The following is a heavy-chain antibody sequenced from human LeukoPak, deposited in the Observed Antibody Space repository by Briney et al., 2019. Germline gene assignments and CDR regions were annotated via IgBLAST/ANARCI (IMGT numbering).Heavy chain of an antibody. CDR3: AKGVYYDSSGIYYFDY. J-gene: IGHJ4*02. CDR2: IGASGSHT. CDR1: GLTFSIHG. V-gene: IGHV3-23*01. D-gene: IGHD3-22*01. Sequence: AGGSLRLSCAASGLTFSIHGMNWVRQAPGEGLEWVSGIGASGSHTYFADSVKGRFSISRDNSKNTLYLQMNSLRAEDTDVYYCAKGVYYDSSGIYYFDYWGQGTLVTVSS.